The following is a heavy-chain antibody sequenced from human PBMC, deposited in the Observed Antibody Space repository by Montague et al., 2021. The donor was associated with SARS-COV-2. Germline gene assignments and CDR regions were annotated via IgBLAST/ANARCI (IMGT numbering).Heavy chain of an antibody. CDR1: GGSISSGGYY. V-gene: IGHV4-31*03. CDR3: ARVLSHRAIFGVVIINGMDV. J-gene: IGHJ6*02. D-gene: IGHD3-3*01. Sequence: TLSLTCTVSGGSISSGGYYWSWIRQHPGKGLEWIGYIYYSGSTYYNPSLKSRVTISVDTSKNQFSLKLSSVTAADTAVYYCARVLSHRAIFGVVIINGMDVWGQGTTATVSS. CDR2: IYYSGST.